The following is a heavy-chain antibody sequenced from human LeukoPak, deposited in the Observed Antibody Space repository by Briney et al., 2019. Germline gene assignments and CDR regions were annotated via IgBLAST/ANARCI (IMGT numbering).Heavy chain of an antibody. Sequence: SGTLSLTCAVSGGSILTTNWRSWVRQPPGKGLEWIGEVHLSGASNYNPSPKRRVSMSIDNSKHQLSLKLTSVTAADTTIYYCARESGAFCPFGFWGQGTLVTVSS. V-gene: IGHV4-4*02. D-gene: IGHD1-26*01. CDR3: ARESGAFCPFGF. J-gene: IGHJ4*02. CDR1: GGSILTTNW. CDR2: VHLSGAS.